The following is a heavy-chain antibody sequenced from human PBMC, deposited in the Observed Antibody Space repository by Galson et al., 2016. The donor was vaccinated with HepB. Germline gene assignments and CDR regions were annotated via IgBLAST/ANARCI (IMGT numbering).Heavy chain of an antibody. J-gene: IGHJ4*02. V-gene: IGHV3-23*01. CDR3: GTLPNRNDFDF. D-gene: IGHD1-14*01. CDR2: ITATAGRT. CDR1: GFTFTNYA. Sequence: SLRLSCAASGFTFTNYAMSWVRQAPGKGLEWVASITATAGRTYLADSVRGRFTISSDNAKNTVYLHMDGLRAEDTAVYCCGTLPNRNDFDFWGQGTQVTVSS.